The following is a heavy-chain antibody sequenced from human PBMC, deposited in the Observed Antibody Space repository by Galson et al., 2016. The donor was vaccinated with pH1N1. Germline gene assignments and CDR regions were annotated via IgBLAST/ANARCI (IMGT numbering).Heavy chain of an antibody. CDR3: ARDRRYLDWTSPRFDN. Sequence: SLRLSCATSGFSFSRSAMNWVRQAPGKGLEWVALISYDGSKAYYADAVKGRFIISRDNSQKTEFLQMNSLSAEDTALYYCARDRRYLDWTSPRFDNWGQGTQVSVSS. CDR1: GFSFSRSA. CDR2: ISYDGSKA. V-gene: IGHV3-33*05. J-gene: IGHJ4*02. D-gene: IGHD3-9*01.